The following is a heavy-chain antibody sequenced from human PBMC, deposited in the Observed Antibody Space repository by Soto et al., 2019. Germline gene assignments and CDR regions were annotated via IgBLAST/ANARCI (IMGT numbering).Heavy chain of an antibody. CDR1: GYSFTTSW. Sequence: GESLKISCKGSGYSFTTSWIGWVRQMPGKGLEWMGIIFPGDSNIRYNPSFQGQVTISADKSISTAYLQWSSLKASDTAIYYCARQGILGPALYFDYMDVWGQGTTVTGSS. CDR3: ARQGILGPALYFDYMDV. J-gene: IGHJ6*02. CDR2: IFPGDSNI. V-gene: IGHV5-51*01. D-gene: IGHD1-26*01.